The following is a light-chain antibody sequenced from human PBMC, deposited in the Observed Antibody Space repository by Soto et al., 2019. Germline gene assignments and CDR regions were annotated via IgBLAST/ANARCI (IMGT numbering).Light chain of an antibody. Sequence: EIVITQSPATLSVSPGERATLSCRASQSISSSLAWYQQKPGQAPRLLIYDASTRATGIPASFSGSGSGTEFTLTISSLQSEDFAVYYCQQYYDWPITFGQGTRLDIK. CDR2: DAS. J-gene: IGKJ5*01. V-gene: IGKV3-15*01. CDR3: QQYYDWPIT. CDR1: QSISSS.